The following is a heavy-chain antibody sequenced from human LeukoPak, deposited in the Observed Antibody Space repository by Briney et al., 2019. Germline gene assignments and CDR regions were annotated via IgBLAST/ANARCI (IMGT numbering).Heavy chain of an antibody. J-gene: IGHJ3*02. CDR1: GYTFTGYY. CDR3: ARSTVTTSWAFDI. CDR2: INPNSGGT. D-gene: IGHD4-17*01. V-gene: IGHV1-2*04. Sequence: GASVKVSCKASGYTFTGYYMHWVRQAPGQRLEWMGWINPNSGGTNYAQKFQGWVTMTRDTSISTAHMELSRLTSDDTAVYYCARSTVTTSWAFDIWGQGTMVTVSS.